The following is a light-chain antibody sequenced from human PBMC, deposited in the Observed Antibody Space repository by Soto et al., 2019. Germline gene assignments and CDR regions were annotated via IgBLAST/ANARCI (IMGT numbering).Light chain of an antibody. J-gene: IGKJ4*01. Sequence: EIVLTQSPATLSLSPGERATLSCRASQSVSSYLVWYQQKPGQAPRLLIYDASNRATGIPARCSGSGSGTDFTLTISSLEPEDFAVYYCQQRSSWPSFGGGTKVEIK. CDR1: QSVSSY. V-gene: IGKV3-11*01. CDR3: QQRSSWPS. CDR2: DAS.